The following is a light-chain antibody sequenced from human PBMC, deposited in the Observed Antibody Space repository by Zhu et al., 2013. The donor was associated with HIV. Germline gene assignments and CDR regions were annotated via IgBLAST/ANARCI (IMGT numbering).Light chain of an antibody. V-gene: IGKV3-15*01. Sequence: EIVMTQSPATLSVSPGERATVSCRASQSVSTNLAWYQLKPGQAPRLLIYDASTRATGIPARFSGSGAGTEFTLTISSLQSEDFALYYCQQYNNWPWTFGQGTKVEIK. CDR3: QQYNNWPWT. J-gene: IGKJ1*01. CDR1: QSVSTN. CDR2: DAS.